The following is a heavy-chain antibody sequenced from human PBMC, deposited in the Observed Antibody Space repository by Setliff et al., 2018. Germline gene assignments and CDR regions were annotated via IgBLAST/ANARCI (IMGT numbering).Heavy chain of an antibody. CDR2: IYPADSDP. V-gene: IGHV5-51*01. Sequence: PGESLKISCKGSGYSFTTYWIGWVRQMPGKGLELMGIIYPADSDPRYSPSFQGQVTISVDKSISTVYLHWSSLKASDTAMYYCARSPLDDAFDIWGQGTMGTV. CDR1: GYSFTTYW. CDR3: ARSPLDDAFDI. J-gene: IGHJ3*02.